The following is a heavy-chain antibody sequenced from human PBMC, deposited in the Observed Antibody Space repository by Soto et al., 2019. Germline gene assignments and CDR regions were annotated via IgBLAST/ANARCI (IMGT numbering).Heavy chain of an antibody. CDR3: AKFPSLPAAAGSFDY. V-gene: IGHV3-23*01. D-gene: IGHD6-13*01. CDR1: GFTFSSYA. CDR2: ISGSGGST. J-gene: IGHJ4*02. Sequence: TGGSLRLSCAASGFTFSSYAMSRVRQAPGKGLEWVSAISGSGGSTYYADSVKGRFTISRDNSKNTQYLQMNSLRAEDTAVYYFAKFPSLPAAAGSFDYSGPGTLVTVSS.